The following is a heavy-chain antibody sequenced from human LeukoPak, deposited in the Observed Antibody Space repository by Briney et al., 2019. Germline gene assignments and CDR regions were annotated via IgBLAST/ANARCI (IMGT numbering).Heavy chain of an antibody. CDR2: ITYDRYYK. Sequence: PGGSLRLSCAASGFTFSNYGMHWVRQAPGKGLEWVALITYDRYYKYYSDSVKGRFTISSDTSKNTLYLQMNSLRAEDTAVYYCARDLSPVVRASPMGYWGQGTLVTVSS. J-gene: IGHJ4*02. CDR3: ARDLSPVVRASPMGY. CDR1: GFTFSNYG. D-gene: IGHD3-10*01. V-gene: IGHV3-30*03.